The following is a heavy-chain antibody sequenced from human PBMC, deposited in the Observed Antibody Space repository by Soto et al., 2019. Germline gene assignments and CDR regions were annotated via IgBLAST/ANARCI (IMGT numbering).Heavy chain of an antibody. CDR2: IWYDGSNK. CDR3: ARDQQWLVRFYFDF. CDR1: GFTFSSYG. D-gene: IGHD6-19*01. V-gene: IGHV3-33*01. Sequence: QVQLVESGGGVVQPGNSLRLYCAASGFTFSSYGMHWVRQAPGKGLEWVAVIWYDGSNKYYADSVKGRFTISRDNSKNTLYLQMNSLRAEDTAVYYCARDQQWLVRFYFDFWGQRTLVTVSS. J-gene: IGHJ4*02.